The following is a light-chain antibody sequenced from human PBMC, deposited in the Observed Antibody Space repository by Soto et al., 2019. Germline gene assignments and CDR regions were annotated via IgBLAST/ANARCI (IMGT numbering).Light chain of an antibody. CDR2: GAS. CDR3: HQYGTLPYA. CDR1: QRVSSNY. V-gene: IGKV3-20*01. J-gene: IGKJ2*01. Sequence: IALTQSPGTLSLSPGERATLSYRASQRVSSNYVAWYQHKPGQAPRLLIHGASIRATGIPDRFSGSGSGTDVTLTISRLEPEDFAVYYCHQYGTLPYAFGQGTKLQIK.